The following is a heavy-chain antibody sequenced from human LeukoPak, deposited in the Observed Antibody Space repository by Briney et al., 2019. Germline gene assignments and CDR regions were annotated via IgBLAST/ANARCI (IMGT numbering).Heavy chain of an antibody. D-gene: IGHD2-15*01. CDR1: GFTFDDYG. J-gene: IGHJ4*02. CDR3: ARVRHCSGGSCYSFDY. V-gene: IGHV3-20*04. CDR2: INWNGGST. Sequence: GGSLRLSCAASGFTFDDYGMSWVRQAPGKGLEWVSGINWNGGSTGYADSVKGRFTISRDNAKNSLYLQMNSLRAEDTALYYCARVRHCSGGSCYSFDYWGQGTLVTVSS.